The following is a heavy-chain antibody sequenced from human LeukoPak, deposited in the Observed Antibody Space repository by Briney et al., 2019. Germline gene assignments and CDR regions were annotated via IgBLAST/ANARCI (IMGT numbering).Heavy chain of an antibody. CDR2: MNPNSGNT. CDR1: GYTFTSYD. J-gene: IGHJ6*03. CDR3: ASGLWAVAGTFYYYYMDV. Sequence: ASVKVSCKASGYTFTSYDINWVRQATGQGLEWMGWMNPNSGNTGYAQKFQGRVTMNRNTSISTAYMELSSLRSEDTAVYYCASGLWAVAGTFYYYYMDVWGKGTTVTISS. D-gene: IGHD6-19*01. V-gene: IGHV1-8*01.